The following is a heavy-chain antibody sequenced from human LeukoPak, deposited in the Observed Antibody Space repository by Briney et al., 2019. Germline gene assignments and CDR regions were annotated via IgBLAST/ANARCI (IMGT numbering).Heavy chain of an antibody. CDR1: GYTFTSYG. D-gene: IGHD6-13*01. Sequence: GASVKVSCKASGYTFTSYGISWVRQAPGQGLEWMGWISAYNGNTNYAQKLQGRVTMTTDTSTSTAYMELSSLRSEDTAVYYCARDPIAAANWSPTHDDDYWGQGTLVTVSS. V-gene: IGHV1-18*01. J-gene: IGHJ4*02. CDR2: ISAYNGNT. CDR3: ARDPIAAANWSPTHDDDY.